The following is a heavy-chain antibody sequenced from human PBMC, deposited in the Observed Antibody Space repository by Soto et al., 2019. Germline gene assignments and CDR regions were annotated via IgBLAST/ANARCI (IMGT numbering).Heavy chain of an antibody. D-gene: IGHD1-26*01. Sequence: GESLQISCKGSGYSFTSYWIGWVLQMPGKGLEWMGIIYPGDSDTRYSPSFQGQVTISADKSISTVYLQWSSLKASDTAMYYFARQSYVGNYYYYMDVWGKGTTVTVSS. J-gene: IGHJ6*03. V-gene: IGHV5-51*01. CDR2: IYPGDSDT. CDR3: ARQSYVGNYYYYMDV. CDR1: GYSFTSYW.